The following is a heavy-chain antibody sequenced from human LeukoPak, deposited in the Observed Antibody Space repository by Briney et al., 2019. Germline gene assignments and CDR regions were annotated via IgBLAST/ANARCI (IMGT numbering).Heavy chain of an antibody. CDR1: GFSFTTYD. CDR3: VREALGFRYTYFDS. D-gene: IGHD3-16*02. J-gene: IGHJ4*02. CDR2: VDVTGAT. V-gene: IGHV3-13*01. Sequence: GGPLRLSCAASGFSFTTYDMHWVRHAAGKGLEWVSSVDVTGATYYPGSVKGRFTISRENAKSSLFLQMNSLRAGDTAVYYCVREALGFRYTYFDSWGQGTLVTVSS.